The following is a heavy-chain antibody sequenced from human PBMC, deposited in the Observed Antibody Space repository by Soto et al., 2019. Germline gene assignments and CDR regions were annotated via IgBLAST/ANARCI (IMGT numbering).Heavy chain of an antibody. J-gene: IGHJ3*02. Sequence: EVQLLESGGGLVQPGGSLRLSCAASGFTFSSYAMSWVRQAPGKGLEWVSAISGSGGSTYYADSVKGRFTISRDNSKNTLYLQMNSLRVEDTAVYYCAKGPRVVAAHFPSAFDIWGQGTMVTVSS. V-gene: IGHV3-23*01. CDR2: ISGSGGST. D-gene: IGHD2-15*01. CDR3: AKGPRVVAAHFPSAFDI. CDR1: GFTFSSYA.